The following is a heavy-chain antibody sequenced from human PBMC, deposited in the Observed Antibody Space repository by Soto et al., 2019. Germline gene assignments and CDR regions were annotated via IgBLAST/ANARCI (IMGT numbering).Heavy chain of an antibody. CDR2: IKQDGSEK. V-gene: IGHV3-7*01. CDR3: ARDTGGGSDFWSGYYAYDAFDI. D-gene: IGHD3-3*01. Sequence: LGGSLSLSCAASGFTFSSYWMSWVRQAPGKGLEWVANIKQDGSEKYYVDSVKGRFTISRDNAKNSLYLQMNSLRAEDTAVYYCARDTGGGSDFWSGYYAYDAFDIWGQGTMVTVSS. J-gene: IGHJ3*02. CDR1: GFTFSSYW.